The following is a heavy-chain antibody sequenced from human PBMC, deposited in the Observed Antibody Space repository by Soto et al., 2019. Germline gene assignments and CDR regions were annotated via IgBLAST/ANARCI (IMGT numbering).Heavy chain of an antibody. J-gene: IGHJ5*02. Sequence: PSETLSLTCTVSGGSISSYYWSWIRQPPGKGLEWIGYIYYSGSTNYNPSLKSRVTISVDTSKNQFSLKLSSVTAADTAVYYCARQFDRGEQLVDPVESDRSFDPWGQGTLVTVSS. CDR3: ARQFDRGEQLVDPVESDRSFDP. CDR1: GGSISSYY. D-gene: IGHD6-13*01. V-gene: IGHV4-59*08. CDR2: IYYSGST.